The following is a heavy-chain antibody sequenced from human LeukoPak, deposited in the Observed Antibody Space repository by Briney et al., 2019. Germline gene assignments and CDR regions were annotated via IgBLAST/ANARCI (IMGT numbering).Heavy chain of an antibody. J-gene: IGHJ4*02. Sequence: GGSLRLSCAVSGFRFGGFSMNWVRQAPGKGLEWISYISTTSSATYYAASVKGPFTISRDNAKNSLYLQMNSLRAEDTAVYYCARDFNVGYDFDYWGQGTLVTVSS. CDR2: ISTTSSAT. CDR1: GFRFGGFS. V-gene: IGHV3-48*01. CDR3: ARDFNVGYDFDY. D-gene: IGHD1-1*01.